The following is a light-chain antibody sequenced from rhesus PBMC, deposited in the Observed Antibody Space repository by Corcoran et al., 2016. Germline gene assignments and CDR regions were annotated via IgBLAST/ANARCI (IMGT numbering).Light chain of an antibody. J-gene: IGKJ1*01. V-gene: IGKV1-28*01. Sequence: GDTVTITCRASQGVSRYLNWFQQKPGKAPKLLIYAASTLESGVPSRFSGSGFGTEFTLTISSLQPEDFAAYYCLQHNSYPRTFGQGTKVEIK. CDR2: AAS. CDR1: QGVSRY. CDR3: LQHNSYPRT.